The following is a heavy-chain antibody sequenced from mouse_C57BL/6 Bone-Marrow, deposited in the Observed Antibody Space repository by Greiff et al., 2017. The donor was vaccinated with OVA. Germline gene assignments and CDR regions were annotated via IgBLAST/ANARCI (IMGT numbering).Heavy chain of an antibody. CDR2: IDPSDSYP. CDR1: GYTFTSYW. J-gene: IGHJ2*01. Sequence: VQLQQPGAELVKPGASVKLSCKASGYTFTSYWMQWVKQRPGQGLEWIGEIDPSDSYPNYNQKFKGKATLTVDTSSSTAYMQLSSLTSEDSAVYYCAREDYYGNPYYFDYWGQGTTLTVSS. D-gene: IGHD2-1*01. V-gene: IGHV1-50*01. CDR3: AREDYYGNPYYFDY.